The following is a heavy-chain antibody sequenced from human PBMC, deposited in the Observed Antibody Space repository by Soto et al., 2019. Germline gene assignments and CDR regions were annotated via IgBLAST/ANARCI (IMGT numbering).Heavy chain of an antibody. D-gene: IGHD1-26*01. J-gene: IGHJ5*02. CDR3: ARSSSPSGSYEYNWFDP. CDR2: TYYRSKWYN. CDR1: GDSVSSNSAA. Sequence: SQTLSLTCAISGDSVSSNSAAWNWIRQSPSRGLEWLGRTYYRSKWYNDYAVSVKSRITINPDTSKNQFSLQLNSVTSEDTAVYYCARSSSPSGSYEYNWFDPWGQGTLVTVSS. V-gene: IGHV6-1*01.